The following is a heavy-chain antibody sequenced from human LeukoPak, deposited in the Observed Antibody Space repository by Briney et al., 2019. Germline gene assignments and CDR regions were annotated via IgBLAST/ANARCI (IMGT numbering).Heavy chain of an antibody. V-gene: IGHV3-23*01. CDR1: GFTFSSYA. CDR3: AKYYYDSSGYYLKYYFDY. J-gene: IGHJ4*02. Sequence: SGGSLRLSCAASGFTFSSYAMSWVRQAPGKGLEWVSAISGSGGSTYYADSVKGRFTISRDNSKNTLYLQMNSLRAEDTAVYYCAKYYYDSSGYYLKYYFDYWGQGTLVTVSS. CDR2: ISGSGGST. D-gene: IGHD3-22*01.